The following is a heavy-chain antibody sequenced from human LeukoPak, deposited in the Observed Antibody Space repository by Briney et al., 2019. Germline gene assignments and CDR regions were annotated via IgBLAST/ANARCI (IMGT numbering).Heavy chain of an antibody. V-gene: IGHV4-59*01. Sequence: PSETLSLTCTVSGGSISSYYWSWIRQPPGKGLEWIGYIYYSGSTNYNPPLKSRVTLSVDTSKNQFSLKLSSVTAADTAVYYCAIMVAATPFERVWFDPWGQGTLVTVSS. J-gene: IGHJ5*02. CDR3: AIMVAATPFERVWFDP. D-gene: IGHD2-15*01. CDR1: GGSISSYY. CDR2: IYYSGST.